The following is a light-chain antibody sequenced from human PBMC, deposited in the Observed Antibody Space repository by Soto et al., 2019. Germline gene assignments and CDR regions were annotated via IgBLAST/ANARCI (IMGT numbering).Light chain of an antibody. CDR2: EVV. CDR3: SLYSSNGSLI. J-gene: IGLJ1*01. Sequence: QSALTQPPSASGSPGQSVTISCTGTKNDIGVYDFVSWYQHHPGKAPRLIIYEVVQRPSGVPDRFSGSKSGNTASLTISGLQAEDETDYFCSLYSSNGSLIFGPGTKVTVL. V-gene: IGLV2-8*01. CDR1: KNDIGVYDF.